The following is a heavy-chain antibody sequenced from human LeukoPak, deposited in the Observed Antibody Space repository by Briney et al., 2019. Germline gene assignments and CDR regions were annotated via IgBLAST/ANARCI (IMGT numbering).Heavy chain of an antibody. D-gene: IGHD3-22*01. CDR1: GGTFISYA. J-gene: IGHJ4*02. CDR3: ARARYYDSSGYSTDY. Sequence: SVKVSCKASGGTFISYAISWVRQAPGQGLEWMGGIIPIFGTANYAQKFQGRVTITADESTSTAYMELSSLRSEDTAVYYCARARYYDSSGYSTDYWGQGTLVTVSS. CDR2: IIPIFGTA. V-gene: IGHV1-69*13.